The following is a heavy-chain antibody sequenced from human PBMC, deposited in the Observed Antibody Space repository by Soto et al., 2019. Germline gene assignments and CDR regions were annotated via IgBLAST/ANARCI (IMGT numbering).Heavy chain of an antibody. D-gene: IGHD6-13*01. CDR1: GGSISSYY. CDR3: ARAIAAAATDFDY. Sequence: SETLSLTCTVSGGSISSYYWSWIRQPPGKGLEWIGYIYYSGSTNYNPSLKSRVTISVDTSKNQFSLKLSSVTAADTAVYYCARAIAAAATDFDYWGQGTLVTVSS. J-gene: IGHJ4*02. V-gene: IGHV4-59*01. CDR2: IYYSGST.